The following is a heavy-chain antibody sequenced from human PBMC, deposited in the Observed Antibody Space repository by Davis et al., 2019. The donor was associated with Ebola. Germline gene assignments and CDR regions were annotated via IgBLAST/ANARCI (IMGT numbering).Heavy chain of an antibody. CDR2: ISSNGDNT. CDR3: ARDWGFDP. Sequence: GESLKISCSASGFTFNRYALHWVRQAPGKGLEYISAISSNGDNTYYADSVKGRFTISRDNSKNTLYLQMNSLRADDTAVYYCARDWGFDPWGQGTLVTVSS. J-gene: IGHJ5*02. D-gene: IGHD3-16*01. CDR1: GFTFNRYA. V-gene: IGHV3-64*04.